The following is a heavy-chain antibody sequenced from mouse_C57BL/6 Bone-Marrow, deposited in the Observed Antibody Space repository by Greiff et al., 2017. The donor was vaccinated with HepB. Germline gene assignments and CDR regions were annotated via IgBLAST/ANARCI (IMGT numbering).Heavy chain of an antibody. D-gene: IGHD2-10*01. V-gene: IGHV5-6*01. CDR1: GFTFSSYG. Sequence: EVKLVESGGDLVKPGGSLKLSCAASGFTFSSYGMSWVRQTPDKRLEWVATISSGGSYTYYPDSVKGRFTISRDNAKNTLYLQMSSLKSEDTAMYYCARHSYYRGDYWGQGTTLTVSS. CDR2: ISSGGSYT. J-gene: IGHJ2*01. CDR3: ARHSYYRGDY.